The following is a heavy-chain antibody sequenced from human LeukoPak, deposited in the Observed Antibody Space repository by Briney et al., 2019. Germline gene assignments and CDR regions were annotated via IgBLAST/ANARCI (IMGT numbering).Heavy chain of an antibody. V-gene: IGHV3-20*04. Sequence: PGGSLRLSCAAYGFTFDDYGMSWVRQAPGKGLEWVSGINWNGGSTGYADSVKGRFTISRDNAKNSLYLQMNSLRAEDTALYYCAREAYYYDSRVFDAFDIWGQGTMVTVSS. CDR3: AREAYYYDSRVFDAFDI. CDR2: INWNGGST. D-gene: IGHD3-22*01. CDR1: GFTFDDYG. J-gene: IGHJ3*02.